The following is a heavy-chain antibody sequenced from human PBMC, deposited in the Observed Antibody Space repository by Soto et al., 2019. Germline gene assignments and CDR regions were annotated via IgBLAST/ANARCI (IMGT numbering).Heavy chain of an antibody. V-gene: IGHV3-11*01. CDR3: ARHLDIVATIAYYYDGMDV. CDR1: GFTFSDYY. Sequence: QVQLVESGGGLVKPGGSLRLSCAASGFTFSDYYMSWIRQAPGKGLEWVSYISSSGSTICYADSVKGRYTSSRDNAKDSMHPKRNSLRAEDTTVYYCARHLDIVATIAYYYDGMDVWGQGNTVAVAS. J-gene: IGHJ6*02. D-gene: IGHD5-12*01. CDR2: ISSSGSTI.